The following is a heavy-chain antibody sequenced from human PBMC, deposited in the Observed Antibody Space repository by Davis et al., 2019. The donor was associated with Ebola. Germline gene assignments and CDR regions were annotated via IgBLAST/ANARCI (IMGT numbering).Heavy chain of an antibody. CDR2: ISYDGSNK. Sequence: GESLKISCAASGFTFSSYAMHWVRQAPGKGLEWVAVISYDGSNKYYADSVKGRFTISRDNSKNTLYLQMNSLRAEDTAVYYCAKAVGPYYYYGMDVWGQGTTVTVSS. J-gene: IGHJ6*02. V-gene: IGHV3-30*04. CDR3: AKAVGPYYYYGMDV. D-gene: IGHD2-15*01. CDR1: GFTFSSYA.